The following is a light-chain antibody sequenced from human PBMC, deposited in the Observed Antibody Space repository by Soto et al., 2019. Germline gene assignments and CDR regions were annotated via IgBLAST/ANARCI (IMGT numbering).Light chain of an antibody. V-gene: IGKV3-15*01. CDR2: GAS. Sequence: EIVMTQSPATLSVSPGGRATLSCRASQSISDTLAWYQQKPGQAPRILIHGASTRATGFPARFSGSGSGTDFTLTISSLQSEDFAVYYCQQYNNWPWTFGQGTKVDIK. CDR1: QSISDT. J-gene: IGKJ1*01. CDR3: QQYNNWPWT.